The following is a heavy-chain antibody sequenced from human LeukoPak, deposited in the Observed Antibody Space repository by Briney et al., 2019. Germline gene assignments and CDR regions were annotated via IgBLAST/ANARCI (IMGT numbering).Heavy chain of an antibody. Sequence: GGSLRLSCAASGFTFSSYWMNWVRQAPGKGLVWVSRIASDGSSTTYADSVKGRFSISRDNAKNTLYLQMNSLRVEDTAVYYCARGWPHGNEYWGQGTLVTVSS. D-gene: IGHD4-23*01. CDR2: IASDGSST. CDR1: GFTFSSYW. CDR3: ARGWPHGNEY. V-gene: IGHV3-74*01. J-gene: IGHJ4*02.